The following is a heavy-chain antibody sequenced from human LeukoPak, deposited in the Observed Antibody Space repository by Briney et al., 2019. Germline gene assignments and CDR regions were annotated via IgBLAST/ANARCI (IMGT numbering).Heavy chain of an antibody. CDR1: GYTITGYY. Sequence: ASVKVSCKASGYTITGYYMHWVRQAPGQGLEWMGWINPNSGGTNYAQKFQGWVTMTRDTSISTAYMELSRLRSDDTAVYYCARGGSITMVRGVIKYFQHWGQGTLVTVSS. D-gene: IGHD3-10*01. J-gene: IGHJ1*01. CDR3: ARGGSITMVRGVIKYFQH. V-gene: IGHV1-2*04. CDR2: INPNSGGT.